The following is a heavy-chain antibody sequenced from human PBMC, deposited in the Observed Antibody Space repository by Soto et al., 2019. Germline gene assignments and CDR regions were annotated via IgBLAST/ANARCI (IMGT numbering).Heavy chain of an antibody. CDR2: ISWNSGSI. V-gene: IGHV3-9*01. Sequence: EVQLVESGGGLVQPGRSLRLSCAASGFTFDDYAMHWVRQAPGKGLEWVSGISWNSGSIGYADSVKGRFTISRDNAKNSLYLQMNSLRAEDTALYYCAKDETNGIDVWGQGTTVTVSS. CDR3: AKDETNGIDV. CDR1: GFTFDDYA. J-gene: IGHJ6*02.